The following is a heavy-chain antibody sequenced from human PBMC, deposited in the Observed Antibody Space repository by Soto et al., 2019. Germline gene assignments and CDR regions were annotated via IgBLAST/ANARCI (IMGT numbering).Heavy chain of an antibody. V-gene: IGHV3-11*01. J-gene: IGHJ4*02. CDR2: VSSSDSTV. CDR1: GFTFSDYY. CDR3: ARDLGYYDSSGYFDY. Sequence: PGGSLRLSCAGSGFTFSDYYMSWIRQAPGKGLEWISYVSSSDSTVYYADSVKGRFTISRDNAKNSLYLQMNSLRVEDTAVYYCARDLGYYDSSGYFDYWSQGTLVTVSS. D-gene: IGHD3-22*01.